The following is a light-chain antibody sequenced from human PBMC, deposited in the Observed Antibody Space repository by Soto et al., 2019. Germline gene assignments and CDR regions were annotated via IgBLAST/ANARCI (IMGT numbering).Light chain of an antibody. CDR3: QQYYSSVT. J-gene: IGKJ2*01. Sequence: DIVMTQSPDSLSVSLGERATINCKSSQTGCHTSYNKDFLAWYQQKAGQPPKLLFYWASTRESGVPARFSGGGSGTDFSLTISSLQPEDVAVYYCQQYYSSVTFGQGTKLEIK. V-gene: IGKV4-1*01. CDR1: QTGCHTSYNKDF. CDR2: WAS.